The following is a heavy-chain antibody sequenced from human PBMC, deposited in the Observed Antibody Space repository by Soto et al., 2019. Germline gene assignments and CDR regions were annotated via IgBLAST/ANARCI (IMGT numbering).Heavy chain of an antibody. CDR2: ISAHNGNT. V-gene: IGHV1-18*01. CDR3: VRGRDGDY. CDR1: GYTFTSYG. Sequence: QVHLVQSGAEVKKPGASVKVSCKASGYTFTSYGITWVRQAPGQGLEWMGWISAHNGNTDYAQKLQGRVIVTRDTSTSTAYMELRSLRSDDTAVYYCVRGRDGDYWGQGALVTVSS. J-gene: IGHJ4*02. D-gene: IGHD6-6*01.